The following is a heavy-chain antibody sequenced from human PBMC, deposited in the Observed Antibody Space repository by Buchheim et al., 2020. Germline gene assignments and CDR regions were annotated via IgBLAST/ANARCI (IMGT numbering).Heavy chain of an antibody. CDR2: ISSSGRTI. CDR3: ARAGGPYYYGFDY. D-gene: IGHD3-10*01. CDR1: GFTFSSYE. Sequence: EVQLVESGGGLVQPGGSLRLSCAASGFTFSSYEMNWVRQAPGKGLEWVSYISSSGRTIYYADSVKGRFTISRDNAKKSLYLQMNSLRAEDTTLYYCARAGGPYYYGFDYWGQGTL. V-gene: IGHV3-48*03. J-gene: IGHJ4*02.